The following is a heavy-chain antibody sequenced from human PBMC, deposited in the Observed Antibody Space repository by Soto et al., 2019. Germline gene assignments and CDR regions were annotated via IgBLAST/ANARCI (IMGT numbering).Heavy chain of an antibody. Sequence: PVGSLRLSCAASGFTFNTYSMNWVRQAPGKGLEWVSYISGSSSTIFYADSVKGRFTISRDNAKNSLFLQMNSLRDDDTAVYYCARAPSILRDNFDYWGQGTLVTVSS. CDR3: ARAPSILRDNFDY. CDR2: ISGSSSTI. J-gene: IGHJ4*02. CDR1: GFTFNTYS. D-gene: IGHD2-15*01. V-gene: IGHV3-48*02.